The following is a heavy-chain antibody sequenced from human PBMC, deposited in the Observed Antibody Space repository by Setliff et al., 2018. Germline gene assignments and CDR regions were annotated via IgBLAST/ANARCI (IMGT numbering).Heavy chain of an antibody. CDR2: IYHSGIT. V-gene: IGHV4-4*02. Sequence: SETLSLTCAVSGGSISSSNWWSWVRQPPGKGLEWIGEIYHSGITNYNPSLKSRVTISVDKSKNQFSLKLSSVTAADTAVYYCARAGGFLAARTEYFQHWGQGTLVTSPQ. J-gene: IGHJ1*01. D-gene: IGHD6-6*01. CDR3: ARAGGFLAARTEYFQH. CDR1: GGSISSSNW.